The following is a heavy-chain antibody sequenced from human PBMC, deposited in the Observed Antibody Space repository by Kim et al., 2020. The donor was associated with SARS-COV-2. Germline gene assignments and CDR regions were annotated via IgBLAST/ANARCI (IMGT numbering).Heavy chain of an antibody. J-gene: IGHJ4*02. CDR3: ARRSSSWYGGFDY. D-gene: IGHD6-13*01. CDR1: GYRFTSYW. Sequence: GASLKISCKGSGYRFTSYWIGWVRQMPGKGLEWMGIIYPGDSDTRYSPSFQGQVTISADKSISTAYLQWSSLKASDTAMYYCARRSSSWYGGFDYWGQGTLVTVSS. V-gene: IGHV5-51*01. CDR2: IYPGDSDT.